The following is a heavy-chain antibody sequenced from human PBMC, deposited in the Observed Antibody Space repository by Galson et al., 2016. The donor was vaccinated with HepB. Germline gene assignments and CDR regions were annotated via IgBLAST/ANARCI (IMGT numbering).Heavy chain of an antibody. CDR2: ISGSGAST. CDR1: GFTFSSYA. CDR3: AKEGRDILTGYYNGDAFDI. Sequence: SLRLSCAASGFTFSSYAMSWVRQAPGKGLEWVSVISGSGASTYYADSVKGRFTISRGNSKNTLYLQMNSLSAEDTAVYYCAKEGRDILTGYYNGDAFDIWGQGTMVTVSS. V-gene: IGHV3-23*01. J-gene: IGHJ3*02. D-gene: IGHD3-9*01.